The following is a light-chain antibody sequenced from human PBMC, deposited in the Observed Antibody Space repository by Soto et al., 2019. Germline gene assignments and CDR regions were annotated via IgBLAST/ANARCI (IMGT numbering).Light chain of an antibody. CDR3: QQYYSTPPYT. Sequence: DIVMTQSPDSLAVSLGERATINCKSRQSVLYSSNNKNYLAWYQQKPGQPPKLLIYWASTRESGVPDRFSGSGSVTDFTLTISSLQAEDVAVYYCQQYYSTPPYTFGQGTKLEIK. V-gene: IGKV4-1*01. J-gene: IGKJ2*01. CDR2: WAS. CDR1: QSVLYSSNNKNY.